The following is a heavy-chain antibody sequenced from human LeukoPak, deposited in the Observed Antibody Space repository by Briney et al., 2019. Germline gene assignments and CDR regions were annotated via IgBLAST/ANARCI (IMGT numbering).Heavy chain of an antibody. J-gene: IGHJ4*02. Sequence: SVKVSCKASGGTFSRYSISWVRQAPGQGLEWMGGIIPIFGTANYAQKFQGRVTITADESTSTAYMELSSLRSEDTAVYYCARDSNPQGSSVMGGYNLRGQGTLVTVSS. CDR3: ARDSNPQGSSVMGGYNL. V-gene: IGHV1-69*13. CDR1: GGTFSRYS. D-gene: IGHD5-24*01. CDR2: IIPIFGTA.